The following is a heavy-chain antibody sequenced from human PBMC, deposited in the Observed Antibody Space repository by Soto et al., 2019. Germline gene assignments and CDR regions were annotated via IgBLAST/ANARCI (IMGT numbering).Heavy chain of an antibody. J-gene: IGHJ4*01. CDR3: ATMRRGSPDDY. V-gene: IGHV3-7*01. Sequence: EAQLVESGGGLVQPGGSLRLSCAASGFAFTTYWMGWVRQAPGRGLECLANIAQDGSQTYYVDSVKGRFTISRDNAKNSLYLHMNSMRAEDTAVYYWATMRRGSPDDYWGLGTLVTVSS. D-gene: IGHD2-2*01. CDR1: GFAFTTYW. CDR2: IAQDGSQT.